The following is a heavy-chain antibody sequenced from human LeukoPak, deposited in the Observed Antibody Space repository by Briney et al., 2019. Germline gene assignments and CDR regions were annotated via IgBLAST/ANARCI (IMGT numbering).Heavy chain of an antibody. J-gene: IGHJ6*03. V-gene: IGHV4-4*09. Sequence: SETLSLTCTVSGGSISSYYWSWIRQPPGKGLEWIGYIYTSGSTNYNPSLKSRVTISVDTPKNQFSLKLSSVTAADTAVYYCARRGMVRGVMDDYYYYMDVWGKGTTVTVSS. CDR1: GGSISSYY. D-gene: IGHD3-10*01. CDR2: IYTSGST. CDR3: ARRGMVRGVMDDYYYYMDV.